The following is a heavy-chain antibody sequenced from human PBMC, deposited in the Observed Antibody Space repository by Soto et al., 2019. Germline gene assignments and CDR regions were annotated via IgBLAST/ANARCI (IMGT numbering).Heavy chain of an antibody. Sequence: QVPLQGSGPGLVKPSETLSLTCNVSGGSINSYYWSWIRQPAGKGLEWIGRISSGGSAIYNLSLKSRVTISVDTSKNQFSLRLTSVTAADTAVYFCARDAYPNWFDFWGQGTLVTVSS. J-gene: IGHJ5*01. D-gene: IGHD2-8*01. CDR2: ISSGGSA. V-gene: IGHV4-4*07. CDR1: GGSINSYY. CDR3: ARDAYPNWFDF.